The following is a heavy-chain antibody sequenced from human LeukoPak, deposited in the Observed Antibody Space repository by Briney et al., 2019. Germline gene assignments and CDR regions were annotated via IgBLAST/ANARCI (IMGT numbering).Heavy chain of an antibody. CDR2: IWYDGSNK. Sequence: PGRSLRLSCAASGFTFSSYGMHWVRQAPGTGLEWVGVIWYDGSNKYYADSVKGRFTISRDNSKNTLYLQMNSLRAEDTAVYYCARERGSQGYCSGGSCPTEFDYWGQGTLVTVSS. CDR3: ARERGSQGYCSGGSCPTEFDY. D-gene: IGHD2-15*01. J-gene: IGHJ4*02. V-gene: IGHV3-33*01. CDR1: GFTFSSYG.